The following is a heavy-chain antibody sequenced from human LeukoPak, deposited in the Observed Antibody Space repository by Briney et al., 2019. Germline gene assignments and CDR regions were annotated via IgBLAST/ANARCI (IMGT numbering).Heavy chain of an antibody. Sequence: GGSLRLSCAASGFTFSSYAMHWVRQAPGKGLEYVSAISSNGGSSYYANSVKGRFTISRDNSKNTLYLQMGSLRAEDMAVYYCARDGGGVIHWENAFDIWGQGTMVTVSS. CDR1: GFTFSSYA. D-gene: IGHD1-26*01. J-gene: IGHJ3*02. V-gene: IGHV3-64*01. CDR3: ARDGGGVIHWENAFDI. CDR2: ISSNGGSS.